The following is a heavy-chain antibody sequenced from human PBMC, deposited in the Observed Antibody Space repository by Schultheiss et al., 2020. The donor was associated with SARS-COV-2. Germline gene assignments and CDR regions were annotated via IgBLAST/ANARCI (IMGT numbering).Heavy chain of an antibody. J-gene: IGHJ5*02. D-gene: IGHD2-2*01. V-gene: IGHV4-39*07. CDR1: GASINTSSSY. Sequence: SETLSLTCIVSGASINTSSSYWGWIRQPPGKGLEWLATIFYTGNTFYNPSLMSRVTVSIDTSRNEFSLKLNSVTTADTAVYCCARDGHSTNGWFDPWGQGTLVTVSS. CDR2: IFYTGNT. CDR3: ARDGHSTNGWFDP.